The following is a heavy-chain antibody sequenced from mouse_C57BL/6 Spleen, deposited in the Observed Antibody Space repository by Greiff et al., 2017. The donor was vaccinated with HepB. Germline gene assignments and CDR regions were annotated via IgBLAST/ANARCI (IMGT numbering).Heavy chain of an antibody. CDR1: GFTFSDYY. J-gene: IGHJ2*01. Sequence: EVKLMESEGGLVQPGSSMKLSCTASGFTFSDYYMAWVRQVPEKGLEWVANINYDGSSTYYLDSLKSRFIISRDNAKNILYLQMSSLKSEDTATYYCARDSLRFFDYWGQGTTLTVSS. D-gene: IGHD1-1*01. CDR2: INYDGSST. CDR3: ARDSLRFFDY. V-gene: IGHV5-16*01.